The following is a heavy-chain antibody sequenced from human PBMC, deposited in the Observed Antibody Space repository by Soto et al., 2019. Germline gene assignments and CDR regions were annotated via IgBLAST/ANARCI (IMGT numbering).Heavy chain of an antibody. CDR1: GGTFSSYT. Sequence: QVQLVQSGAEVKKPGSSVKVSCKASGGTFSSYTISWVRQAPGQVLEWMGRIIPILGIANYAQKFQGRVTITADKSTSTAYMELSSLRSEDTAVYYCARDRYDYGDYVDPFDIWGQGTMVTVSS. J-gene: IGHJ3*02. CDR3: ARDRYDYGDYVDPFDI. V-gene: IGHV1-69*08. D-gene: IGHD4-17*01. CDR2: IIPILGIA.